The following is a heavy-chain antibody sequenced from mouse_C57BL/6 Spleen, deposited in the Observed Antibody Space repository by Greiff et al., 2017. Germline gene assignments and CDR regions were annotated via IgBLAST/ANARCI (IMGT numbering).Heavy chain of an antibody. V-gene: IGHV1-55*01. Sequence: VQLQQPGAELVKPGASVKMSCKASGYTFTSSWITWVKQRPGQGLEWIGDIYPGSGSTNYNEKFKSKATLTVDTSSSTAYMQLSSLTSEDSAVYYCARRDYYGSSLNLYAMDYWGQGTSVTVSS. CDR2: IYPGSGST. CDR1: GYTFTSSW. D-gene: IGHD1-1*01. J-gene: IGHJ4*01. CDR3: ARRDYYGSSLNLYAMDY.